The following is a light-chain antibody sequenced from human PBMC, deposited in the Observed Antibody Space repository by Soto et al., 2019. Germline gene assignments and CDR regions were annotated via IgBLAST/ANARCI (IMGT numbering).Light chain of an antibody. Sequence: DIPMTQSPSSLSASVGDRVTITCRASQSISYYLNWYQQKPGKAPELLIYAASSLQSGVPSRFSGSGSGTDFTLTISSLQPEDFATYYCQQSYTTLITFGKGTRLDIK. CDR1: QSISYY. V-gene: IGKV1-39*01. CDR3: QQSYTTLIT. J-gene: IGKJ5*01. CDR2: AAS.